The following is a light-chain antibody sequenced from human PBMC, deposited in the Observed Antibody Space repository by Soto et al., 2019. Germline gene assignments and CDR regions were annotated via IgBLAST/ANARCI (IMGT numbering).Light chain of an antibody. CDR1: SSDIGGYNY. CDR2: EVT. J-gene: IGLJ1*01. Sequence: QSVLAQPPSASGSPGQSVTISCTGGSSDIGGYNYVSWYQQRPGKVPRLIIYEVTKRPSGVPDRFSGSKSGNTASLTVSGLQADDEADYYCAAWDDSVSGYVFGTGTRSPS. V-gene: IGLV2-8*01. CDR3: AAWDDSVSGYV.